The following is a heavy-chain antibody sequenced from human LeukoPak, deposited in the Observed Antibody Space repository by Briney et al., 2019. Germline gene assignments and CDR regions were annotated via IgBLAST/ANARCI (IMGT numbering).Heavy chain of an antibody. CDR2: VGGSNTGT. J-gene: IGHJ4*02. CDR3: ATHDTMVGVS. Sequence: GGSLRLSCVASGFSFSRNAMNWLRQPPGKGLEWVSGVGGSNTGTSYADSVKGRFTISRDNSKNTVSLVMNNLRAEDTAIYYCATHDTMVGVSWGQGTLVTVSS. V-gene: IGHV3-23*01. CDR1: GFSFSRNA. D-gene: IGHD1-26*01.